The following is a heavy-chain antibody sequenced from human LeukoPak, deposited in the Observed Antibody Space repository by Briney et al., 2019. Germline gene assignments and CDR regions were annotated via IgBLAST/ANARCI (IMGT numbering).Heavy chain of an antibody. J-gene: IGHJ4*02. D-gene: IGHD1-26*01. CDR1: GGTFSSYA. V-gene: IGHV1-18*01. Sequence: ASVKVSCKASGGTFSSYAISWVRQAPGQGLEWMGWISAYNGDTNSAQKLQDRVTMTTDTSTSTAYMELRGLRSDDTAVYYCARDYSGTYFGQYWGQGTPVTVSS. CDR3: ARDYSGTYFGQY. CDR2: ISAYNGDT.